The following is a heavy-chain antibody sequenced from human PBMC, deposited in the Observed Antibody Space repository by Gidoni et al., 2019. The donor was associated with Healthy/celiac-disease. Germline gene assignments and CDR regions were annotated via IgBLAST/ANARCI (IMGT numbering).Heavy chain of an antibody. V-gene: IGHV3-43*02. CDR1: GFTFDDYA. J-gene: IGHJ6*02. CDR3: AKDLAPVISTLIAADFYYYYYGMDV. Sequence: ASGFTFDDYAMHWVRQAPGKGLEWVSLISGDGGSTYYADSVKGRFTISRDNSKNSLYLQMNSLRTEDTALYYCAKDLAPVISTLIAADFYYYYYGMDVWGQGTTVTVSS. D-gene: IGHD6-13*01. CDR2: ISGDGGST.